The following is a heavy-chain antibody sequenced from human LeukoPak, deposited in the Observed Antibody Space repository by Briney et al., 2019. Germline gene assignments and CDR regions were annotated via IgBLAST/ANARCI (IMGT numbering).Heavy chain of an antibody. V-gene: IGHV3-21*01. Sequence: KTGGSLRLSCAGSGVTFSGYSMNWVRQAPGKGLEWVSAITATGLHIYYADSVKGRFTISRDNAKNSLYLQMNSLRVEDTAVYYCARAFDTSWDYYYMDVWGKGATVTVS. CDR1: GVTFSGYS. D-gene: IGHD2-2*01. CDR2: ITATGLHI. J-gene: IGHJ6*03. CDR3: ARAFDTSWDYYYMDV.